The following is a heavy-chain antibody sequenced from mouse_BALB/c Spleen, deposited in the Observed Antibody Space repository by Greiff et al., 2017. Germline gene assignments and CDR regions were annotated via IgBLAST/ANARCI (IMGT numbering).Heavy chain of an antibody. CDR3: ARGGGSSYVPFDY. Sequence: QVQLQQPGAELVKPGASVKLSCKASGYTFTSYWMHWVKQRPGQGLEWIGEINPSNGRTNYNEKFKGKATLTTDKSSSTAYMQLSRLTSEDSAVYFCARGGGSSYVPFDYWGQGTTLTVSS. V-gene: IGHV1S81*02. CDR1: GYTFTSYW. CDR2: INPSNGRT. D-gene: IGHD1-1*01. J-gene: IGHJ2*01.